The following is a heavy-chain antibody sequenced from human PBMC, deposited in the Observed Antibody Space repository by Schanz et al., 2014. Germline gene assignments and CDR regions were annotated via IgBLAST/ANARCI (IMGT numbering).Heavy chain of an antibody. CDR2: ISGNSGHT. J-gene: IGHJ4*02. V-gene: IGHV3-48*04. CDR1: GFTFSNAW. D-gene: IGHD2-15*01. Sequence: EVQLLESGGGLVQPGGSLRLSCAASGFTFSNAWMNWVRQAPGKGLEWVSGISGNSGHTWYADSVKGRFTISRDNAKNSLYLQMSSLRAEDTAVYYCAKEGKPVVVDGPRHWGQGVLVTVSS. CDR3: AKEGKPVVVDGPRH.